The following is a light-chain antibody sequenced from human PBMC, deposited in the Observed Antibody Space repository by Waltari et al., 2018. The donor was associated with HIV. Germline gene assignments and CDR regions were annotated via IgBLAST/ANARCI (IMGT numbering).Light chain of an antibody. V-gene: IGLV1-40*01. CDR2: GNS. CDR1: SSNIGAGYD. CDR3: QSYDSNLSGL. Sequence: QSELTQPPSVSAAPGQRVTISCTGSSSNIGAGYDVHWYQQVPGRAPNVVIEGNSNRPSGVPDRVSGSKSGSSASLVITGLQSEDEADYYCQSYDSNLSGLFGGGTKVTVL. J-gene: IGLJ2*01.